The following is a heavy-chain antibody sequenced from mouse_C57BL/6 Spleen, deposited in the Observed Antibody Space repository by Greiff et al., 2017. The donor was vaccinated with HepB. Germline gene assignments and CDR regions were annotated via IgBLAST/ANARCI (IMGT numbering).Heavy chain of an antibody. CDR2: IDPENGDT. Sequence: EVQLQQSGAELVRPGASVKLSCTASGFNIKDDYMHWVKQRPEQGLEWIGWIDPENGDTEYASKFQGKATITADTSSNTAYLQLSSLTSEDTAVYYCTPIVTTPRFAYWGQGTLVTVSA. CDR3: TPIVTTPRFAY. D-gene: IGHD2-5*01. CDR1: GFNIKDDY. J-gene: IGHJ3*01. V-gene: IGHV14-4*01.